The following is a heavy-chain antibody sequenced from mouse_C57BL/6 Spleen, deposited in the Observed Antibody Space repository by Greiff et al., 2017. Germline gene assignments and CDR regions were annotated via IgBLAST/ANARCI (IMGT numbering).Heavy chain of an antibody. CDR3: ARGGSDWYFEV. D-gene: IGHD1-1*02. J-gene: IGHJ1*03. CDR2: ISDGGSYT. Sequence: DVLLVESGGGLVKPGGSLKLSCAASGFTFSSYAMSWVRQTPDKRLEWVATISDGGSYTYYPDNVKGRFTISRDNAKNNLYLQMSHLKSEDTAMYYCARGGSDWYFEVWGTGTTVTVSS. CDR1: GFTFSSYA. V-gene: IGHV5-4*01.